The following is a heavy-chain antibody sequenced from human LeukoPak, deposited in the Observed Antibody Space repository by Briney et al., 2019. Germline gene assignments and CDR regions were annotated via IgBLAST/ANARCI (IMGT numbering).Heavy chain of an antibody. D-gene: IGHD1-26*01. CDR3: ARREVGPTFYYYYYMDV. CDR1: GGSFSGYY. CDR2: INHSGST. Sequence: SETLSPTCAVYGGSFSGYYWSWIRQPPGKGLEWIGEINHSGSTNYNPSLKSRVTISVDTSKNQFSLKLSPVTAADTAVYYCARREVGPTFYYYYYMDVWGKGTTVTVSS. J-gene: IGHJ6*03. V-gene: IGHV4-34*01.